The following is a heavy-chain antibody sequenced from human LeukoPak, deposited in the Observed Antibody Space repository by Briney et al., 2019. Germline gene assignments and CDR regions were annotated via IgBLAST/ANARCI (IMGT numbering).Heavy chain of an antibody. V-gene: IGHV4-39*07. CDR1: GGSLSSSSYY. CDR2: IYYSGNT. CDR3: ATYDILTGFATGLEP. D-gene: IGHD3-9*01. J-gene: IGHJ4*02. Sequence: SETLSLTCTVSGGSLSSSSYYWGWIRQPPGKGLEWIGSIYYSGNTYYNPSLKSRLSISVDTSKNQFSLKLSSVTAADTAVYYCATYDILTGFATGLEPGGQGTLVTVCS.